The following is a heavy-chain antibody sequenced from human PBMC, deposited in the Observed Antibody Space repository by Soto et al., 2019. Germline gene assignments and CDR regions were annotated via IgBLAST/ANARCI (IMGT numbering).Heavy chain of an antibody. V-gene: IGHV3-33*01. CDR3: ARDRYPNYPPDAFDI. D-gene: IGHD4-4*01. CDR2: IWYDGSDK. CDR1: GFTLSSNG. Sequence: GGSLRLSCAASGFTLSSNGMHWVRQAPGKGLEWVAFIWYDGSDKYYADSVKVRFTISRENSSNTLYLQMNSLGAEDTAVYYCARDRYPNYPPDAFDIWGQGTLVTVSS. J-gene: IGHJ3*02.